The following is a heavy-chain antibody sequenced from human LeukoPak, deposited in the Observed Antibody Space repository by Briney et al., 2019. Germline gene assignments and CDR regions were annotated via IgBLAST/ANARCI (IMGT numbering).Heavy chain of an antibody. CDR1: GGSISGYY. V-gene: IGHV4-59*01. CDR3: ARSVVTLYWYFDL. CDR2: IYYSGST. D-gene: IGHD4-23*01. J-gene: IGHJ2*01. Sequence: SETLSLTCTVSGGSISGYYYNWIRQPPGKGLEWSGYIYYSGSTNYNPSLKSRVTISLDTSKNQFSLKLSSVTTADTAVYYCARSVVTLYWYFDLWGRGTLVTVSS.